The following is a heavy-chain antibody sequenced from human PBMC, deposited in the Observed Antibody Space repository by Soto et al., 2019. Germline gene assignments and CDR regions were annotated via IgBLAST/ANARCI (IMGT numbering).Heavy chain of an antibody. J-gene: IGHJ6*03. CDR2: ISYDGSNK. D-gene: IGHD2-2*01. CDR1: GFTFSSYG. CDR3: AKDEKDIVVVPAAMSYSNSVMDV. Sequence: GGSLRLSCAASGFTFSSYGMHWVRQAPGKGLEWVAVISYDGSNKYYADSVKGRFTISRDNSKNTLYLQMNSLRAEDTAVYYCAKDEKDIVVVPAAMSYSNSVMDVWGKGTTVTVSS. V-gene: IGHV3-30*18.